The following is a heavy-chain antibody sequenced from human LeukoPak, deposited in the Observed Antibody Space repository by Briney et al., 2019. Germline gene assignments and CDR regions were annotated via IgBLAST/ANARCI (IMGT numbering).Heavy chain of an antibody. D-gene: IGHD3-22*01. V-gene: IGHV4-59*11. CDR1: GASISSHY. CDR3: ARVGGDSSGYYYPDY. Sequence: PETLSLTCAVSGASISSHYWGWIRQPPGKALEWIAFMSHTGYTNYSPSLKSRVTISVDTSKNQFSLKLSSVTAADTAVYYCARVGGDSSGYYYPDYWGQGTLVTVSS. CDR2: MSHTGYT. J-gene: IGHJ4*02.